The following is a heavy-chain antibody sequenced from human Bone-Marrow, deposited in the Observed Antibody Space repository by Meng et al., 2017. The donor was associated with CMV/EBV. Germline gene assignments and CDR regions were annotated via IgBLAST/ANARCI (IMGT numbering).Heavy chain of an antibody. CDR2: INHSGST. V-gene: IGHV4-34*01. J-gene: IGHJ4*02. D-gene: IGHD3-16*02. Sequence: GSLRLSCAVYGGSFSGYYWSWIRQPPGKGLEWIGEINHSGSTNYNPSLKSRVTISVDTSKNQFSLKLSSVTAADTAVYYCARAATYYDYVWGSYREYYFDYWGQGTLVTVSS. CDR3: ARAATYYDYVWGSYREYYFDY. CDR1: GGSFSGYY.